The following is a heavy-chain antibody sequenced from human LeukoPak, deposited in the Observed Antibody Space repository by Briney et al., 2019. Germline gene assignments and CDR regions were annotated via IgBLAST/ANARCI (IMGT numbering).Heavy chain of an antibody. D-gene: IGHD3-10*01. Sequence: PSETLSLTCAVYGGSFSGYYWSWIRQPPGKGLEWIGEINHSGSTNYNPSLKSRVTISVDTSKNQFSLKLSSVTAADTAVYYCARDAVLLWFGELPTFDYWGQGTLVTVSS. CDR1: GGSFSGYY. J-gene: IGHJ4*02. CDR2: INHSGST. CDR3: ARDAVLLWFGELPTFDY. V-gene: IGHV4-34*01.